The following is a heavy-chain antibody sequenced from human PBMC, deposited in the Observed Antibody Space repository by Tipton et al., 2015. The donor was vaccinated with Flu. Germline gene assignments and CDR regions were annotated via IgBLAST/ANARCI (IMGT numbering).Heavy chain of an antibody. J-gene: IGHJ4*02. CDR1: GFTFSSYS. Sequence: SLRLSCAASGFTFSSYSMNWVRQAPGKGLEWVSSISSSSSYIYYADSVKGRFTISRDNAKNSLYLQMNSLRAEDTAVYYCARGSLVESDIVVVVAATGSFDYWGQGTLVTVSS. D-gene: IGHD2-15*01. CDR2: ISSSSSYI. CDR3: ARGSLVESDIVVVVAATGSFDY. V-gene: IGHV3-21*01.